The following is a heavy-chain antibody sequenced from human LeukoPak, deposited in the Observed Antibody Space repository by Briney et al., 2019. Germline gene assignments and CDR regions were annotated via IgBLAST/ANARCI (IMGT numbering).Heavy chain of an antibody. V-gene: IGHV3-74*01. CDR2: INSDGSST. D-gene: IGHD3-10*02. J-gene: IGHJ4*02. CDR1: GFTFSSYG. Sequence: GGSLRLSCAASGFTFSSYGMHWVRQALGKGLVWVSRINSDGSSTSYADSVKGRFTISRDNAKNTLYLQMNSLRAEDTAVYYCGRDDDRVRGVIDYWGQGTLVTVSS. CDR3: GRDDDRVRGVIDY.